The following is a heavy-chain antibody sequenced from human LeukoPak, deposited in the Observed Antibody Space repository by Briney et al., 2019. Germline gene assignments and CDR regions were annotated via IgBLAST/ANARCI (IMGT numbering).Heavy chain of an antibody. CDR1: GGSIGSYY. Sequence: SGTLSLTCTVSGGSIGSYYWSWIRQPPGKGLEWSGYIYYSGSTNYTPSLKSRVTISVDTSKNQFSLKLSSVTAADTAVYYCARDGYDILTGPGFDYWGQGTLVTVSS. CDR2: IYYSGST. D-gene: IGHD3-9*01. V-gene: IGHV4-59*01. J-gene: IGHJ4*02. CDR3: ARDGYDILTGPGFDY.